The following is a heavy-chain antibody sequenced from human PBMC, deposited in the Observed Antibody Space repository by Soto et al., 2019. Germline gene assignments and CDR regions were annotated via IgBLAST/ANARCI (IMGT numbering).Heavy chain of an antibody. Sequence: SETLSLTCTVSGGSISGSSYYWGWIRQPPGKGLEWIGSIYYSGSTYYNPSLKRRVTISVDTSKNQFSLKLSYVTAADTAVYYCARSSAVITTLDYFDYWGQGTLVTVSS. CDR1: GGSISGSSYY. J-gene: IGHJ4*02. V-gene: IGHV4-39*01. CDR2: IYYSGST. CDR3: ARSSAVITTLDYFDY. D-gene: IGHD3-22*01.